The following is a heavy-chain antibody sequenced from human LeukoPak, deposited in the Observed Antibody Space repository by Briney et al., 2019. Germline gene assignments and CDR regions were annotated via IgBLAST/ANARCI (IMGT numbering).Heavy chain of an antibody. J-gene: IGHJ4*02. CDR2: INTNTGNP. V-gene: IGHV7-4-1*02. Sequence: ASVKVSCKASGYTFTGYYMHWVRQAPGQGLEWMGWINTNTGNPTYAQGFTGRFVFSLDTSVSTAYLQISSLKAEDTAVYYCAKGGYSSSWYGYEPRYYFDYWAREPWSPSPQ. CDR1: GYTFTGYY. CDR3: AKGGYSSSWYGYEPRYYFDY. D-gene: IGHD6-13*01.